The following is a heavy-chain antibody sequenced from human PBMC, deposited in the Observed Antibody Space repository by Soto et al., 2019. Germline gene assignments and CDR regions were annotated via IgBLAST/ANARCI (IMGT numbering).Heavy chain of an antibody. V-gene: IGHV4-34*01. J-gene: IGHJ3*02. CDR1: GGSFSGYY. Sequence: SETLSLTCAVYGGSFSGYYWSWIRQPPGKGLEWIGEINHSGSTNYNPSLKSRVTISVDTSKNQFSLKLSSVTAADTAVYYCARGEIKYYYDSRPDAFDIWGQGTMVTVSS. CDR2: INHSGST. D-gene: IGHD3-22*01. CDR3: ARGEIKYYYDSRPDAFDI.